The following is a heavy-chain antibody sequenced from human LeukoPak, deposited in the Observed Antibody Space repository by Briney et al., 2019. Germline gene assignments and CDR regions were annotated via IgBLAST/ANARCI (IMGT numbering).Heavy chain of an antibody. J-gene: IGHJ6*02. CDR2: IYSGGST. Sequence: GGSLRLSCEVSGLTFSSYAMSWVRQAPGKGLEWVSVIYSGGSTYYADSVKGRFTISRDNSKNTLYLQMNSLRAEDTAVYYCARDEDYYDSSGYYYYGMDVWGQGTTVTVS. CDR3: ARDEDYYDSSGYYYYGMDV. CDR1: GLTFSSYA. V-gene: IGHV3-53*01. D-gene: IGHD3-22*01.